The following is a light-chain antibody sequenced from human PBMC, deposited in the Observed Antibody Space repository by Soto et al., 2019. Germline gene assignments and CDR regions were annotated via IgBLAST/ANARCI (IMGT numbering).Light chain of an antibody. Sequence: EIVMTQSPATLSVSPGERATLSCRASQSISSSLAWYQQKPGQAPRLLIYGASTRATGISARFSGSGSGTNFTLTISSMQSEDFAVYYCQQYNNGPTYTFGQGTKLEIK. J-gene: IGKJ2*01. V-gene: IGKV3-15*01. CDR1: QSISSS. CDR3: QQYNNGPTYT. CDR2: GAS.